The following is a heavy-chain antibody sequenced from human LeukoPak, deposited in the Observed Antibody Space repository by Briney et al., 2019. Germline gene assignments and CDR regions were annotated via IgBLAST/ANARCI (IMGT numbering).Heavy chain of an antibody. D-gene: IGHD6-13*01. V-gene: IGHV4-38-2*02. Sequence: TSETLSLTCTVSGYSISSGYYWGWIRQPPGKGLEWIVNIYPTGSTYYNPSLKSRVTISVDTSKNQFSLKVSSVSAADTAVYYCARAYSSSWYWNWFDPWGQGTLVTVSS. CDR2: IYPTGST. CDR1: GYSISSGYY. J-gene: IGHJ5*02. CDR3: ARAYSSSWYWNWFDP.